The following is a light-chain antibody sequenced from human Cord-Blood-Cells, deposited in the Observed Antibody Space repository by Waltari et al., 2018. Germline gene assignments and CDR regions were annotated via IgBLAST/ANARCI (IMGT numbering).Light chain of an antibody. CDR2: AAS. CDR3: QQRYSTWT. J-gene: IGKJ1*01. Sequence: DIQMTQSPSSLSASVGDRVTITCRASQSISSYLNWYQQKPGKAPKLLIYAASSLQSGVPSRFSGSGSGTDFTLTISSLQPEEFATYYCQQRYSTWTVGQGTKVEIK. V-gene: IGKV1-39*01. CDR1: QSISSY.